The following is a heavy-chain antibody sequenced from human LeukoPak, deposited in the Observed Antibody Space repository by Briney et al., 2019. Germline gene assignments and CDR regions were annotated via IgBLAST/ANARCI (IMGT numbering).Heavy chain of an antibody. CDR1: GFTFSSIA. D-gene: IGHD6-19*01. CDR3: ARPPVAGIRRTNWFDP. CDR2: ISGSGGGT. Sequence: SGGSLRLSCAASGFTFSSIAMSWVRQAPDKGLEWVSTISGSGGGTYYADSVKGRFTISRDNSKNTLYLQMNSLRAEDTAVYYCARPPVAGIRRTNWFDPWGQGTLVTVSS. V-gene: IGHV3-23*01. J-gene: IGHJ5*02.